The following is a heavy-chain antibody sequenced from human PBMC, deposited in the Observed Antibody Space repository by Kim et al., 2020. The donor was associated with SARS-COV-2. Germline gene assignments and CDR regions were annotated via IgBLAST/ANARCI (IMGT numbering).Heavy chain of an antibody. Sequence: YSPSFQGPVTISADKSISTAYLQWSSLKASDTAMYYCARRGIGLYYYGMDVWGQGTTVTVSS. V-gene: IGHV5-51*01. CDR3: ARRGIGLYYYGMDV. J-gene: IGHJ6*02. D-gene: IGHD3-16*01.